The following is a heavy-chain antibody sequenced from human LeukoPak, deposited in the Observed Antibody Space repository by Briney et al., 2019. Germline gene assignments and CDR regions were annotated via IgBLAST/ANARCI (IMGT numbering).Heavy chain of an antibody. V-gene: IGHV3-11*06. CDR3: ARTYYQYFQH. J-gene: IGHJ1*01. CDR2: ISSSSTYT. D-gene: IGHD3-22*01. CDR1: GFTFSDSY. Sequence: GGSLRLSCAASGFTFSDSYMSWIRQAPGKGLEWVSYISSSSTYTEYAGSVKGRFTISRDNAKNSLYLQMNSLRAEDTAVYYCARTYYQYFQHWGQGTLVTVSS.